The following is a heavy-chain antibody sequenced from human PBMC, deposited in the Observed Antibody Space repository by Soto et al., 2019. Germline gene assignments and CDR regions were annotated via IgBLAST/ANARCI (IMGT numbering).Heavy chain of an antibody. D-gene: IGHD6-6*01. CDR1: GFTFSGYW. V-gene: IGHV3-7*05. CDR3: ARPTYSSSSSYYYYGMDV. CDR2: IKQDGSEQ. J-gene: IGHJ6*02. Sequence: GGSLRLSCAASGFTFSGYWMSWVRQAPGKGLEWVANIKQDGSEQFYVDSVKGRFTISRDNSKNTLYLQMNSLRAEDTAVYYCARPTYSSSSSYYYYGMDVWGQGTTVTVSS.